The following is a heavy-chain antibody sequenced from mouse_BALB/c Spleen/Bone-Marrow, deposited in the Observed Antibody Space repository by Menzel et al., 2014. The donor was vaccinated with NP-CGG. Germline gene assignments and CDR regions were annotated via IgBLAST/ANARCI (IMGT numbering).Heavy chain of an antibody. Sequence: VHLVESGGGLVQPGGALKLSCATSGFTFSDYYMYWVRQTPEKRLEWVAYISNGGGSTYYPDTVKGRFTISRDNAKNTLYLQMSRLKSEDTAMYYCASHLYGNYGAMDYWGQGTSVTVSS. D-gene: IGHD2-1*01. CDR1: GFTFSDYY. CDR2: ISNGGGST. V-gene: IGHV5-12*02. J-gene: IGHJ4*01. CDR3: ASHLYGNYGAMDY.